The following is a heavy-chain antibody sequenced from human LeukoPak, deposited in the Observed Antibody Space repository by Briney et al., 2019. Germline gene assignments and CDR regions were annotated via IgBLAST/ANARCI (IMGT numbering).Heavy chain of an antibody. J-gene: IGHJ2*01. CDR3: ARALGANWYFDL. CDR1: GFTFSSYW. Sequence: GGSLRLSCAASGFTFSSYWMHWVLQAPGKGLVWVSRINSDGSSTSYADSVKGRFTISRDNAKNTLYVQMNSLRAEDTAVYYCARALGANWYFDLWGRGTPVTVSS. V-gene: IGHV3-74*01. CDR2: INSDGSST. D-gene: IGHD1-26*01.